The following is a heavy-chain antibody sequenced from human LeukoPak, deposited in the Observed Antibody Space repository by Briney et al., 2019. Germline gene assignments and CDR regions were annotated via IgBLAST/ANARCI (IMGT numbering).Heavy chain of an antibody. CDR1: GFTFSSYA. D-gene: IGHD4-23*01. Sequence: GGSLRLSCAASGFTFSSYAMYWVRQAPGKGLEWVGNIRQDDSEKNYVDSVKGRFTISRDNAKSSLYLQMNSLRAEDTAIYYCATDRKVGTWDPRFNYWGQGTLVTVSS. CDR3: ATDRKVGTWDPRFNY. V-gene: IGHV3-7*01. CDR2: IRQDDSEK. J-gene: IGHJ4*02.